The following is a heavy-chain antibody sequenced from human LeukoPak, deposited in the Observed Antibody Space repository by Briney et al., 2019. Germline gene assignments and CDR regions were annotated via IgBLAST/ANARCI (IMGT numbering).Heavy chain of an antibody. D-gene: IGHD2-15*01. J-gene: IGHJ4*02. CDR2: ISGSGGST. CDR3: AREKAAEDIVVVVAGGFDY. V-gene: IGHV3-23*01. Sequence: GGSLRLSCAASGFTFSSYAMSWVRQAPGKGLEWVSAISGSGGSTYYADSVKGRFTISRDNSKNTLYLQMNSLRAEDTAVYYCAREKAAEDIVVVVAGGFDYWGQGTLVTVSS. CDR1: GFTFSSYA.